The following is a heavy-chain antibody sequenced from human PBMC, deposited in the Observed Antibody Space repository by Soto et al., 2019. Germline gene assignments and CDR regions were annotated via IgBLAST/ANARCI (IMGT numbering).Heavy chain of an antibody. J-gene: IGHJ3*02. CDR3: AIPFYFDSVKGSAFDM. D-gene: IGHD3-22*01. Sequence: EVQLVESGGGLVQPGGSLSLSCAASGFSFSDHYMDWVRQAPGEGLQGVARIRDKTNYYSTEYAASVKGRFTISRDDSKNSLYLQMNSLKTEDTAMYYCAIPFYFDSVKGSAFDMWGQGTRVTVST. V-gene: IGHV3-72*01. CDR2: IRDKTNYYST. CDR1: GFSFSDHY.